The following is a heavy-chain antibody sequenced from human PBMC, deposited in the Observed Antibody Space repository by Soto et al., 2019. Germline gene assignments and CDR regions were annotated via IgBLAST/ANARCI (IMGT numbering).Heavy chain of an antibody. D-gene: IGHD2-8*02. Sequence: SVKVSCKASGGTFSSYAISWVRQAPGQGLEWMGGIIPIFGTANYAQKFQGRVTITADESTSTAYMELSSLRSEDTAVYYCARAGVVYAETYYYGMDVWGQGTTVTVSS. CDR3: ARAGVVYAETYYYGMDV. CDR1: GGTFSSYA. CDR2: IIPIFGTA. J-gene: IGHJ6*02. V-gene: IGHV1-69*13.